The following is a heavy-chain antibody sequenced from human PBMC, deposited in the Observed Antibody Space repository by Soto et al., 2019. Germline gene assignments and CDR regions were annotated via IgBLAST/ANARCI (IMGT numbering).Heavy chain of an antibody. CDR1: GFTFSSYA. V-gene: IGHV3-30-3*01. CDR3: SSQDCSGDSRQRPN. J-gene: IGHJ4*02. D-gene: IGHD2-15*01. Sequence: PGRSXSLSCAASGFTFSSYAMHWVRQAPGKGLEWVAVISYDGSNKYYADSVKGRFSISRDDSENTAYLQMNSLKTEDTAVYYCSSQDCSGDSRQRPNWGQGTLVTVSS. CDR2: ISYDGSNK.